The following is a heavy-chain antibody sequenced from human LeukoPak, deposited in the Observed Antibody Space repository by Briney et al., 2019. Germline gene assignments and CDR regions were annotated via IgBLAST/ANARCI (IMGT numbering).Heavy chain of an antibody. V-gene: IGHV3-33*06. CDR2: IWYDGSNK. CDR1: GFTFSSYG. CDR3: AKESGGYSYGYWLYYFDY. Sequence: PGRSLRLSCAASGFTFSSYGMHWVRQAPGKGPEWVAVIWYDGSNKYYADSVKGRFTISRDNSKNTLYLQMNSLRAEDTAVYYCAKESGGYSYGYWLYYFDYWGQGTLVTVSS. J-gene: IGHJ4*02. D-gene: IGHD5-18*01.